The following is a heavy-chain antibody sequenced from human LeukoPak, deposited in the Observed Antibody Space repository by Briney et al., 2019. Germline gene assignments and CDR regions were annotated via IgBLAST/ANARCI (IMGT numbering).Heavy chain of an antibody. J-gene: IGHJ4*02. V-gene: IGHV4-59*01. CDR2: VYYSGST. Sequence: SETLSVTCTVSGGSISGYYWSWIRQPPGKGLEWIGYVYYSGSTNYNPSLKSRVIISVDTSRNQFSLKLSSVTAADTAVYYCARGSDGDYGYWGQGTLVTVSS. CDR1: GGSISGYY. D-gene: IGHD4-17*01. CDR3: ARGSDGDYGY.